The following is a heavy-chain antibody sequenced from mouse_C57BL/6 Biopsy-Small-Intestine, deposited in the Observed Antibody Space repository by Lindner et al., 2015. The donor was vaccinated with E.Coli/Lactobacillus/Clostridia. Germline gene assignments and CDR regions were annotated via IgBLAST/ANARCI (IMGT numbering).Heavy chain of an antibody. V-gene: IGHV1-81*01. CDR1: GYTFTMFA. D-gene: IGHD2-3*01. CDR3: VRDLGEYFHNAGYYLGTFFDY. Sequence: SVKVSCKASGYTFTMFAISWVRQAPGQGLEWMGWISAYNGNTKYAQKVQGRVAMTTDTSTNTAYMELRSLRSDDRAVYYCVRDLGEYFHNAGYYLGTFFDYWGQGTLLTVSS. CDR2: ISAYNGNT. J-gene: IGHJ2*01.